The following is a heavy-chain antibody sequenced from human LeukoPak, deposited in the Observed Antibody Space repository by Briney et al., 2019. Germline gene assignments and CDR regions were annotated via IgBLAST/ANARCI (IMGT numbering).Heavy chain of an antibody. V-gene: IGHV5-51*01. D-gene: IGHD3-22*01. J-gene: IGHJ4*02. Sequence: GAALQISYTGSGSSFTSYWIGWVRPMPGKGLEWMGIIYPGDSDTRYSPSFQGQVTISADKSISTAYLQWSSLKASDTAMYYCARHGYYDSSGYPPKHFDYWGQGALVTVSS. CDR2: IYPGDSDT. CDR3: ARHGYYDSSGYPPKHFDY. CDR1: GSSFTSYW.